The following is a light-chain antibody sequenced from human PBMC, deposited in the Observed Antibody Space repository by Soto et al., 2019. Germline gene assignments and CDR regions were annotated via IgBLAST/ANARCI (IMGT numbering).Light chain of an antibody. CDR1: QSISRH. CDR2: AAS. V-gene: IGKV1-39*01. Sequence: DIQMTQSPSSLSASVGDRVTISCRASQSISRHLNWYQQKPGKAPNLLISAASTLHSGVPSRFSGSGSGTDYTLTISSLQHEDFATYFCQQSYNTPRTFGQGTKVDIK. CDR3: QQSYNTPRT. J-gene: IGKJ1*01.